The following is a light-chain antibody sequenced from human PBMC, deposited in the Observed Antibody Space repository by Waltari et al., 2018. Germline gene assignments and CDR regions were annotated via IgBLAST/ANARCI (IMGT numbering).Light chain of an antibody. CDR2: KAS. V-gene: IGKV1-5*03. CDR3: QQFDSYPLT. J-gene: IGKJ4*01. Sequence: DIQMTQYPSTLTASVGDRVTITCRASQSISSWLAWHQQKAGKAPKLLIYKASTLESGVPSRLSGSGSGTEFTLTSSSLQPDDVATYFCQQFDSYPLTFGGGTKVQIK. CDR1: QSISSW.